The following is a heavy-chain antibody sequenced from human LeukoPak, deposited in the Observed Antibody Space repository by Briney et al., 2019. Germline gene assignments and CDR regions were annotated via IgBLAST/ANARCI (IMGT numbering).Heavy chain of an antibody. CDR2: IYPGDSDT. CDR1: GYSFTSYW. J-gene: IGHJ4*02. D-gene: IGHD3-22*01. V-gene: IGHV5-51*01. Sequence: GESLKISCKGSGYSFTSYWIGWVRQMPGKGLEWMGIIYPGDSDTRYSPSFQGQVTISADKSISTAYLQWSSLKASDTAMYYCARHPFTYYDSSGYYFDYWGQGTLVTVSS. CDR3: ARHPFTYYDSSGYYFDY.